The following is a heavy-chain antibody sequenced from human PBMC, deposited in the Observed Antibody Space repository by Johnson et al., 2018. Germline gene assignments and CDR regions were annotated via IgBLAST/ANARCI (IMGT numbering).Heavy chain of an antibody. D-gene: IGHD6-19*01. CDR1: GFTLSIYA. CDR2: IKYDGSNK. J-gene: IGHJ4*02. V-gene: IGHV3-33*01. Sequence: VQLLESGGGVVQPGRSLRLSCTASGFTLSIYAMHWVRQAPGKGLAWVAVIKYDGSNKYSAESVKCRFTISRDNSKNTLYLQMNSLRVEDTAVYYCARDPSYNSGRYHFDYWGQGILVTVSS. CDR3: ARDPSYNSGRYHFDY.